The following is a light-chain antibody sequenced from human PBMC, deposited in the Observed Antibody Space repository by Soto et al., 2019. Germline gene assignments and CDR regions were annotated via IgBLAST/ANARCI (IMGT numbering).Light chain of an antibody. Sequence: EIVLTPSLGTLSLSPGERATLSCRASQSVSNNYLAWYQQKPGQAPRLLIYGASNRATGIPDSFSGSGSATDFTLTISRLEPEDFAVYYCKQYGSSGTFGQGTKGDIK. J-gene: IGKJ1*01. CDR1: QSVSNNY. V-gene: IGKV3-20*01. CDR2: GAS. CDR3: KQYGSSGT.